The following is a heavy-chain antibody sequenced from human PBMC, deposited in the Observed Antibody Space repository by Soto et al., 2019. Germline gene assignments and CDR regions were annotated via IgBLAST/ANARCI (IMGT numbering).Heavy chain of an antibody. J-gene: IGHJ6*02. CDR3: ARVWVGTTFAYYYGMAV. CDR2: ISAYNRNT. CDR1: GYTFTTYG. V-gene: IGHV1-18*01. D-gene: IGHD1-1*01. Sequence: QVQLAQSGAEVKKPGASVKVSCKASGYTFTTYGINWVRQAPGQGLEWMGRISAYNRNTNYAQKLQARVTMTTDTSTSTAYMELRSLRSDATAVYYCARVWVGTTFAYYYGMAVWGQGATVSVYS.